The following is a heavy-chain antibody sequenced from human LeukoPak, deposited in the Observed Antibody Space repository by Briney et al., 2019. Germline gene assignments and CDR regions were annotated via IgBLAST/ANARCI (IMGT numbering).Heavy chain of an antibody. CDR1: GGSFSGYY. D-gene: IGHD3-10*01. J-gene: IGHJ5*02. CDR3: ARGTHYYGSGSYLRP. CDR2: INHSRNT. Sequence: SETLSLTCAVYGGSFSGYYWSWIRQPPGKGLEWIGEINHSRNTNYNPSLKSRDTISVDTSKNQFSLRLSSVTAADTAVYYCARGTHYYGSGSYLRPWGQGTLVTVSS. V-gene: IGHV4-34*01.